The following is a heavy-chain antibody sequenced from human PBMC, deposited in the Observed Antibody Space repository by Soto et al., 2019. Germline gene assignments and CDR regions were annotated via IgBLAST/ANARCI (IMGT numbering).Heavy chain of an antibody. J-gene: IGHJ6*02. V-gene: IGHV1-18*01. Sequence: ASVKVSCKASGYTFTSYGISWVRQAPGQGLEWMGWISAYNGNTNYAQKLQGRVTMTTDTSTSTAYMELRSLRSDDTAVYYCARSVLRYFDWXLLTQGGYYXXMDVXGQGTTVTVSS. CDR1: GYTFTSYG. CDR2: ISAYNGNT. D-gene: IGHD3-9*01. CDR3: ARSVLRYFDWXLLTQGGYYXXMDV.